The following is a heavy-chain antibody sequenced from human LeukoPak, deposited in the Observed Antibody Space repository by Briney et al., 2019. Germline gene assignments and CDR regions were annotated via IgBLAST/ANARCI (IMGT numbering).Heavy chain of an antibody. J-gene: IGHJ4*02. D-gene: IGHD3/OR15-3a*01. V-gene: IGHV1-46*01. CDR2: INPSSGST. CDR3: ANERNGLDV. CDR1: GYTFSSYY. Sequence: ASVKVSCKASGYTFSSYYIHWVRQAPGQGLDWMGIINPSSGSTTYAQKFQGRVTMTRDTSTSTVYMELSRLRSEDTAVYFCANERNGLDVWGQGTLVTVSS.